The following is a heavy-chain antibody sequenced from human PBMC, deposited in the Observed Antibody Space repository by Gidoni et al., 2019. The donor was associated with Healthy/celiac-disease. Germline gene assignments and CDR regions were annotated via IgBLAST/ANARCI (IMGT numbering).Heavy chain of an antibody. Sequence: EVQLVESGGGLVKPGGSLRLSFAASGFPFRTAWMSWVRQAPGKGLEGGGRIKSKTDGGTTDYAAPVKGRFTISRDDSKNTLYLQMNSLKTEDTAVYYCTTLYCGGDCPIFYWGQGTLVTVSS. CDR3: TTLYCGGDCPIFY. D-gene: IGHD2-21*02. CDR2: IKSKTDGGTT. CDR1: GFPFRTAW. V-gene: IGHV3-15*01. J-gene: IGHJ4*02.